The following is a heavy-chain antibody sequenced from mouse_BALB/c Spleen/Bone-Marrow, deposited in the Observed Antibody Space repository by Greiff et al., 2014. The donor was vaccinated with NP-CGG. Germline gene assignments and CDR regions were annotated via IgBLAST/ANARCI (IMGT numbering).Heavy chain of an antibody. CDR1: GFTFSSFG. V-gene: IGHV5-17*02. J-gene: IGHJ4*01. D-gene: IGHD3-3*01. CDR3: TRSGTLGAMDY. CDR2: ISSGSSTI. Sequence: EVQLVESGGGLVQPGGSQKLSCAASGFTFSSFGMHWVRQAPEKGLEWVAYISSGSSTIYYADTMKGRFTISRDNPKNTLFLQRTSLRSEDTAMYYCTRSGTLGAMDYWGQGTSVTVSS.